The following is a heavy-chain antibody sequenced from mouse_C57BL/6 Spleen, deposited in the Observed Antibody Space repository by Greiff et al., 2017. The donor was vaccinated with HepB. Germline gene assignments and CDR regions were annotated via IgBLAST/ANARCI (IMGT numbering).Heavy chain of an antibody. CDR3: ARADGYYVNWYFDV. D-gene: IGHD2-3*01. CDR1: GYTFTSYW. CDR2: IYPGNSDT. J-gene: IGHJ1*03. Sequence: VHVKQSGTVLARPGASVKMSCKTSGYTFTSYWMHWVKQRPGQGLEWIGAIYPGNSDTSYNQKFKGKAKLTAVTSASTAYMQLSSLTYEDSAVYYCARADGYYVNWYFDVWGTGTTVTVSS. V-gene: IGHV1-5*01.